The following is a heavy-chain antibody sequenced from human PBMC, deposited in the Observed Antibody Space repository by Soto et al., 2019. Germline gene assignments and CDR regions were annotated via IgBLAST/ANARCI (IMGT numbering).Heavy chain of an antibody. D-gene: IGHD5-18*01. CDR1: GGSISSYY. V-gene: IGHV4-59*01. CDR3: ARHPYSYGSYYFAY. Sequence: SETLSLTCTVSGGSISSYYWSWIRQPPGKGLEWIGYIYYSGSTNYNPSLKSRVTISVDTSKNQFSLKLSSVTAADTAVYYCARHPYSYGSYYFAYWGQGIPVTVSS. CDR2: IYYSGST. J-gene: IGHJ4*02.